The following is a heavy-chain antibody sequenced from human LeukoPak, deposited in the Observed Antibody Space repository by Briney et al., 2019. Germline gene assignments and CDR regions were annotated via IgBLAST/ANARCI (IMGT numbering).Heavy chain of an antibody. Sequence: RASVKVSCKASGYTFTSYDINWVRQATGQGLEWMGWMNHNSGNTGYAQKFQGRVTMTRNTSISTAYMELSSLRSEDTAVYYCARLYTGPYYDFWSGYYREDGMDVWGQGTTVTVSS. CDR2: MNHNSGNT. D-gene: IGHD3-3*01. V-gene: IGHV1-8*01. CDR1: GYTFTSYD. CDR3: ARLYTGPYYDFWSGYYREDGMDV. J-gene: IGHJ6*02.